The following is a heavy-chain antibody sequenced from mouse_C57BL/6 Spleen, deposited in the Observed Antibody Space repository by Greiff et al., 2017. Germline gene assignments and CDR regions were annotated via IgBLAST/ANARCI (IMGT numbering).Heavy chain of an antibody. J-gene: IGHJ4*01. Sequence: VQLQQSGAELVRPGTSVKMSCKASGYTFTNYWIGWAKQRPGHGLAWIGDIYPGGGYTNYNEKFKGKATLTADKSSSTAYMQFSSLTSEDSAIDYCARTYYGSSLYAMDYWGQGTSVTVSS. V-gene: IGHV1-63*01. CDR1: GYTFTNYW. D-gene: IGHD1-1*01. CDR3: ARTYYGSSLYAMDY. CDR2: IYPGGGYT.